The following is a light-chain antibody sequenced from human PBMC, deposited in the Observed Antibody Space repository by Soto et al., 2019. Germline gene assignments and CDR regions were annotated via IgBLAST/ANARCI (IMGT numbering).Light chain of an antibody. V-gene: IGLV2-8*01. CDR2: EVS. J-gene: IGLJ7*01. CDR1: SGDVGAFKY. CDR3: TAYAGFNNLL. Sequence: QSALTQPPSASGSPGESVTISCTGSSGDVGAFKYVSWFQQFPGKAPKLIIYEVSERPSGVPGRFSGSKSDNTASLTVSGLQADDECIYFCTAYAGFNNLLFGGGTQLTVL.